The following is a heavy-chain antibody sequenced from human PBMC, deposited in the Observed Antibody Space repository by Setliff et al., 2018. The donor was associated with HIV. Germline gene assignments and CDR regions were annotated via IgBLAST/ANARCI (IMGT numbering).Heavy chain of an antibody. V-gene: IGHV1-18*01. CDR2: ISAYNLNT. CDR3: ARAYYHDSSGYQGFDY. Sequence: GASVKVSCKTSGYTFNRYGFSWVRQAPGQGLEWMGWISAYNLNTNYAQKFQGRVTMTTDTSASTGYMELRSLRSDDTAVYYCARAYYHDSSGYQGFDYWGQGTLVTVS. CDR1: GYTFNRYG. D-gene: IGHD3-22*01. J-gene: IGHJ4*02.